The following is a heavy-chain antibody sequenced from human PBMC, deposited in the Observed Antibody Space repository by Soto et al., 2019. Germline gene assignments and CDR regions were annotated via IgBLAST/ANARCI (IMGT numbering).Heavy chain of an antibody. V-gene: IGHV2-5*01. CDR3: APLYNWNYITPLDY. J-gene: IGHJ4*02. D-gene: IGHD1-7*01. CDR1: GFSLNTAGMG. CDR2: IYWNDDG. Sequence: QITLKESGPTLVKPTQTLTLTCSFSGFSLNTAGMGVGWIRQPPGKALEWLALIYWNDDGRYNPSLKSRLTISHDSSKNQVVLTMTNMDPVDKATYSCAPLYNWNYITPLDYRGRGILVSVS.